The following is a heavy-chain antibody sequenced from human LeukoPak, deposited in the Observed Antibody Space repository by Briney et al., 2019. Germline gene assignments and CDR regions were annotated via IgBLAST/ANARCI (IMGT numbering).Heavy chain of an antibody. J-gene: IGHJ3*02. CDR1: GGTFSSYA. V-gene: IGHV1-69*13. D-gene: IGHD3-16*02. CDR3: ARGGGKYDYVWGSYRHAFDI. Sequence: SVKVSCKASGGTFSSYAISWVRQAPGQGLEWMGGIIPIFGTANYAQKFQGRVTITADESTSTAYMELSSLRSEDTAVYYCARGGGKYDYVWGSYRHAFDIWGQGTMVTVSS. CDR2: IIPIFGTA.